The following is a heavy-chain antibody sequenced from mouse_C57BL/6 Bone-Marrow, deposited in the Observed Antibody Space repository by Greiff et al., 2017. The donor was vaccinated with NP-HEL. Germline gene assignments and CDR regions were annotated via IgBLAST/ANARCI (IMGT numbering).Heavy chain of an antibody. Sequence: EVHLVESGGGLVKPGGSLKLSCAASGFTFSSYAMSWVRQTPEKRLEWVATISDGGSYTYYPDNVKGRFTISRDNAKNNLYLQMSHLKSEDTAMYYCAREGFSGDFDYWGQGTSVTVSS. V-gene: IGHV5-4*01. CDR3: AREGFSGDFDY. CDR1: GFTFSSYA. D-gene: IGHD3-3*01. CDR2: ISDGGSYT. J-gene: IGHJ4*01.